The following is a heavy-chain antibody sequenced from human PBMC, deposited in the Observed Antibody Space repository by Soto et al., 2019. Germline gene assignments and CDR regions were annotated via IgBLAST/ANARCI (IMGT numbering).Heavy chain of an antibody. CDR1: GGTFSSYT. CDR2: IIPILGIA. D-gene: IGHD2-21*02. J-gene: IGHJ6*02. V-gene: IGHV1-69*02. Sequence: QVQLVQSGAEVKKPGSSVKVSCKASGGTFSSYTISWVRQAPGQGLEWMGRIIPILGIANYAQKFQGRVTTTADKSTSTVYMELRSLRSEDTAVYYFARAQIVVVTAKGTYYYYGMDVWGQGTTVTVSS. CDR3: ARAQIVVVTAKGTYYYYGMDV.